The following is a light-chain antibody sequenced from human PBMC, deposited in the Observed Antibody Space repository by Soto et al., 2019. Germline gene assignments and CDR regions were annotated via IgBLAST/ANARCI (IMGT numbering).Light chain of an antibody. J-gene: IGKJ2*01. V-gene: IGKV3-15*01. CDR2: GAS. CDR3: QQYNNWPPHT. Sequence: EIVMTQSPATLSVSPGERATLSCRASQSVSSNLAWYQQKPGQAPRLLIYGASTRATGIPARFSGSGSGTEFTLTISSLHAEDFAVCYCQQYNNWPPHTFGQGTKLEIK. CDR1: QSVSSN.